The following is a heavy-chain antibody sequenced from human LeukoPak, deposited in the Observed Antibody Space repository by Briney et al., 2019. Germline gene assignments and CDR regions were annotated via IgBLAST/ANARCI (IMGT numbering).Heavy chain of an antibody. V-gene: IGHV1-2*02. J-gene: IGHJ4*02. CDR3: ARVSESYAYAQFYFDY. Sequence: ASVKVSCKPSGYIFTDYYIHWVRQAPGQGLEWMGWINPNSGATDFARKFQGRVTLTRDTSINTVFMELAGLRSDETAMYYCARVSESYAYAQFYFDYWGQGTLVTVSS. D-gene: IGHD2-2*01. CDR2: INPNSGAT. CDR1: GYIFTDYY.